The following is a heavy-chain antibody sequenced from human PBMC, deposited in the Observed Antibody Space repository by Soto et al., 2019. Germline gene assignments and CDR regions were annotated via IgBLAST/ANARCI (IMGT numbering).Heavy chain of an antibody. CDR2: IIPIFGTA. Sequence: SVKVSCKASGGTFSNYAISWVRQAPGQGLEWMGGIIPIFGTANYAQKFQGRVTITADKSTSTAYMELSSLRSEDTAVYYCARGYCSSTSCYTAYYYGMDVWGQGTTVTVSS. CDR3: ARGYCSSTSCYTAYYYGMDV. J-gene: IGHJ6*02. D-gene: IGHD2-2*02. V-gene: IGHV1-69*06. CDR1: GGTFSNYA.